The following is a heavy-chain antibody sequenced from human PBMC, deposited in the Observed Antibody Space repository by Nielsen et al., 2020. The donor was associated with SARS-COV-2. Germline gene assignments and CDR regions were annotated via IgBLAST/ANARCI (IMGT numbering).Heavy chain of an antibody. CDR2: ISSSSSYI. CDR3: ARDPSVYSSSWKIIPYYFDY. Sequence: GESLKISCAASGFTVSSYSMNWVRQAPGKGLEWVSSISSSSSYIYYADSVKGRFTISRDNSKNTLYLQMNSLRAEDTAVYYCARDPSVYSSSWKIIPYYFDYWGQGTLVTVSS. V-gene: IGHV3-21*01. D-gene: IGHD6-13*01. CDR1: GFTVSSYS. J-gene: IGHJ4*02.